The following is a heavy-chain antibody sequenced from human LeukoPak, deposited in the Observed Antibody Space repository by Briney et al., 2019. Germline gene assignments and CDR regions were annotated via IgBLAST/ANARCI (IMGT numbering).Heavy chain of an antibody. CDR2: IYPGDSDT. V-gene: IGHV5-51*01. Sequence: GESLKISCKGSGYSFTIYWICWVRQMPGKGLEWMGIIYPGDSDTRYSPSFQGQVTISADKSISTAYLQWSSLKASDTAMYYCARLAGYSSSWYGSYFDYWGQGTLVTVSS. CDR1: GYSFTIYW. D-gene: IGHD6-13*01. CDR3: ARLAGYSSSWYGSYFDY. J-gene: IGHJ4*02.